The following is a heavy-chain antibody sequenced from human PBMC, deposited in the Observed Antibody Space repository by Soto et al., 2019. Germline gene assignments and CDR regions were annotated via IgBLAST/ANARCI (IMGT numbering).Heavy chain of an antibody. V-gene: IGHV4-34*01. CDR1: GGSFSGYY. D-gene: IGHD2-2*01. Sequence: SETLSLTCAVYGGSFSGYYWSWIRQPPGKGLGWFGEINHSGSTNYNPSLKSRVTISVDTSKNQFSLKLSSVTAADTAVYYCARGQGYCSSTSCYVVGSYYYYGMDVWGQGTTVT. J-gene: IGHJ6*02. CDR3: ARGQGYCSSTSCYVVGSYYYYGMDV. CDR2: INHSGST.